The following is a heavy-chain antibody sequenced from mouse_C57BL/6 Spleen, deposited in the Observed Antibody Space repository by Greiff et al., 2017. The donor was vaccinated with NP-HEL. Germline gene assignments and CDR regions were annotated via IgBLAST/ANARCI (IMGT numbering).Heavy chain of an antibody. CDR3: ATTVYYGYYHYAMDY. J-gene: IGHJ4*01. CDR1: GYTFTSYW. V-gene: IGHV1-72*01. CDR2: IDPNSGGT. Sequence: QVQLQQPGAELVKPGASVKLSCKASGYTFTSYWMHWVKQRPGRGLEWIGSIDPNSGGTKYNEEFKSKTTLTVDKPSSTAYMQLSSLNSEDSAVYYCATTVYYGYYHYAMDYWGQGTSVTVSS. D-gene: IGHD2-3*01.